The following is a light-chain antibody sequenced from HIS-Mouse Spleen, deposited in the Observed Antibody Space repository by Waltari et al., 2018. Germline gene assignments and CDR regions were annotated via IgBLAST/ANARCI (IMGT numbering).Light chain of an antibody. CDR3: QSYDSSLSGWV. V-gene: IGLV1-40*01. Sequence: QSVLTQPPSVSGAPGQTVTISCTGSSPNSGAGHVLPWYQKLPVTAPELLSHGNSNRPSGVPDRFSGSKSGTSASLAITGLQAEDEADYYCQSYDSSLSGWVFGGGTKLTVL. J-gene: IGLJ3*02. CDR1: SPNSGAGHV. CDR2: GNS.